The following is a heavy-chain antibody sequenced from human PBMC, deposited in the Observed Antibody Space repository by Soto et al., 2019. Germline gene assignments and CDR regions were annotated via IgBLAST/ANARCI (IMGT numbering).Heavy chain of an antibody. J-gene: IGHJ4*02. D-gene: IGHD1-26*01. CDR1: GFTFSSYA. CDR3: AKEGATISRYFDY. Sequence: LRLSCAASGFTFSSYAMHWVRQAPGKGLEWVAVISYDGSNKYYADSVKGRFTISRDNSKNTLYLQMNSLRAEDTAVYYCAKEGATISRYFDYWGQGILGNVS. V-gene: IGHV3-30-3*01. CDR2: ISYDGSNK.